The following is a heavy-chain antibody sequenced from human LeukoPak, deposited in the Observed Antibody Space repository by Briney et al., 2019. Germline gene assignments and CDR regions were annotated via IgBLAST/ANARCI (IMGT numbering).Heavy chain of an antibody. CDR2: IYTSGST. V-gene: IGHV4-4*07. CDR1: GGSISSYY. D-gene: IGHD6-13*01. Sequence: SETLSLTCTVSGGSISSYYWSWIRQPAGKGLERIGRIYTSGSTNYNPSLKSRVTMSVDTSKNQFSLKLSSVTAADTAVYYCARGEIAAAGTGWYFDLWGRGTLVTVSS. J-gene: IGHJ2*01. CDR3: ARGEIAAAGTGWYFDL.